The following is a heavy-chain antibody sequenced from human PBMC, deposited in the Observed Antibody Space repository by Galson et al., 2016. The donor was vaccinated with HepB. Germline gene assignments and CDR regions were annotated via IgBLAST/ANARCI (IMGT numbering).Heavy chain of an antibody. V-gene: IGHV4-59*01. CDR2: IYYSEST. J-gene: IGHJ6*02. Sequence: LSLTCTVSGGSMSYYYWSWIRPPPGKGLEWIGYIYYSESTNYNPSLKSRVTISVDASKNQFSLKLTSVTAADTAVYYCARDDSGGWYGFHYGMDVWGQGTTVTVSS. CDR3: ARDDSGGWYGFHYGMDV. D-gene: IGHD6-19*01. CDR1: GGSMSYYY.